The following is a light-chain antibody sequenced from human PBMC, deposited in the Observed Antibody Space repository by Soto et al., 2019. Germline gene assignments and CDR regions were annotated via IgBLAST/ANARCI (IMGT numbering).Light chain of an antibody. Sequence: EIVLTQSPVTLSLSPGERATLSCRASQSVSRYLAWYQQKPGQAPRLLIYDASNRATGIPARFSGSGSGTDFPLTISSLEPEDFAVYYCQRRSNWPSTFGGGTKVEIK. CDR1: QSVSRY. CDR3: QRRSNWPST. J-gene: IGKJ4*01. CDR2: DAS. V-gene: IGKV3-11*01.